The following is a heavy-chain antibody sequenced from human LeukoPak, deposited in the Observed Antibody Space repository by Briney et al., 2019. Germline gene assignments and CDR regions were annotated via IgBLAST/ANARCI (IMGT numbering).Heavy chain of an antibody. V-gene: IGHV1-18*01. CDR3: ARHGWELLHAFDI. J-gene: IGHJ3*02. CDR2: IGAYNGNT. D-gene: IGHD1-26*01. Sequence: GASVKVSCKASGYTFISYGISWVRQAPGQALEWMGWIGAYNGNTNYAQKLQGRVTMTTDTSTSTAYIELRSLRSDDTAVYYCARHGWELLHAFDIWGQGTMVTVSS. CDR1: GYTFISYG.